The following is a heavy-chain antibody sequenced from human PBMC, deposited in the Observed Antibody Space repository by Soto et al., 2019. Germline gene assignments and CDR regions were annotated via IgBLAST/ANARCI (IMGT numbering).Heavy chain of an antibody. CDR3: GRGDLGGFDL. CDR2: IQSDGSRT. D-gene: IGHD2-21*02. Sequence: EVQLVESEGGLVQRGGSLRLSCAASGFTFNYYWMHWVRQAPGQGLVWVAHIQSDGSRTTYADSVKGRFTISRDNAKNTMYLQMNRLRAEDTAVYYCGRGDLGGFDLWGQGTTVTVSS. J-gene: IGHJ3*01. CDR1: GFTFNYYW. V-gene: IGHV3-74*01.